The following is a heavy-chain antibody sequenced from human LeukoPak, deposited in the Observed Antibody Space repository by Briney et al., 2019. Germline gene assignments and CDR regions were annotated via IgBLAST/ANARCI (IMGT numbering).Heavy chain of an antibody. V-gene: IGHV6-1*01. J-gene: IGHJ4*02. CDR3: ARDFGTTGWHTFDY. CDR2: TYYRSKWYN. Sequence: SQTLSLTCVVSGGSVSSKNGAWNWIRQSPSRGLEWLGRTYYRSKWYNDYAESMEGRMTISQDTSKNQYSLHLNSVTPDDTAVYYCARDFGTTGWHTFDYWGQGTLVTVSS. CDR1: GGSVSSKNGA. D-gene: IGHD6-19*01.